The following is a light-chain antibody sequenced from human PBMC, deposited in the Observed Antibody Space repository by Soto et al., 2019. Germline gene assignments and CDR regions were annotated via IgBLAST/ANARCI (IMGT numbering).Light chain of an antibody. CDR1: QSVDSK. V-gene: IGKV3-15*01. Sequence: EIVMTQSPATLSVSPGERATLSYRASQSVDSKLAWYQQKPGQGPRLLIYGASSRATGIPARFSGSGSGTEFTLTISSLQSEDFAFYYCQHYSTWLCTFGQGHKVEIK. J-gene: IGKJ1*01. CDR3: QHYSTWLCT. CDR2: GAS.